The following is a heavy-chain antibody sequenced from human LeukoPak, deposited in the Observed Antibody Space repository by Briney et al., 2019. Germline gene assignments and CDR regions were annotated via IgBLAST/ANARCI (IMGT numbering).Heavy chain of an antibody. J-gene: IGHJ3*02. CDR1: GFTFSSYS. Sequence: GGSLRLSCAASGFTFSSYSMNWVRQAPGKGLEWVSSISSSSSYIYYADSVKGRFTISRDNAKNSLYLQMNSLRAEDTAVYYCAKDNGDWFGAFDIWGQGTMVTVSS. CDR2: ISSSSSYI. CDR3: AKDNGDWFGAFDI. D-gene: IGHD3-10*01. V-gene: IGHV3-21*01.